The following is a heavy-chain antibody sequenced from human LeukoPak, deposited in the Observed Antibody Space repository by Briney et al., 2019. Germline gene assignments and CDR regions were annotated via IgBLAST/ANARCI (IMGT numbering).Heavy chain of an antibody. CDR3: ARDGAGYDFWSGYYRHYYYYMDV. CDR1: GFTVSSNY. CDR2: IYSGGST. D-gene: IGHD3-3*01. J-gene: IGHJ6*03. V-gene: IGHV3-66*02. Sequence: GGSLRLSCAASGFTVSSNYMSWVRQAPGKGLEWVSVIYSGGSTYYADSVKGRFTISRDNSKNTLYLQMNSLRAEDTAVYYCARDGAGYDFWSGYYRHYYYYMDVWGKGTTVTVSS.